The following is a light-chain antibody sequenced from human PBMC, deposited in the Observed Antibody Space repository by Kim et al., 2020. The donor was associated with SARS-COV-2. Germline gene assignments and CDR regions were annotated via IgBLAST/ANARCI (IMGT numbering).Light chain of an antibody. CDR1: RGISNY. V-gene: IGKV1-5*03. J-gene: IGKJ1*01. Sequence: DIQVTQSPSTLSASVGDRVTITCRASRGISNYLAWYQRKPGKAPKLLISTASSLESGVPSRFSGSGSGTEFTLTINSLQPDDFATYYCQQYSNYLPWTFGQGTKVDIK. CDR2: TAS. CDR3: QQYSNYLPWT.